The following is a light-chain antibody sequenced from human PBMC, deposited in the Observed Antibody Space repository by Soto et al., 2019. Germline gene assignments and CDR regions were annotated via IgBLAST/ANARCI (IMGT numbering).Light chain of an antibody. CDR2: EGS. V-gene: IGLV2-23*01. CDR3: CSYAGRSTPVV. J-gene: IGLJ2*01. Sequence: QSALTQPASVSGSPGQSITISCTGTSSDVGSYNLVSWYQQHPGKAPKLMIYEGSKRPSGVPNRFSGSKSGNTASLTISGLQAEDEADYSCCSYAGRSTPVVFGGGTKLTVL. CDR1: SSDVGSYNL.